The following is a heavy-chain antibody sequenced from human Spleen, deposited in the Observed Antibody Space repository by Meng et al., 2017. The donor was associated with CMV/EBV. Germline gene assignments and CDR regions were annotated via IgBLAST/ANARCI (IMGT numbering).Heavy chain of an antibody. V-gene: IGHV4-39*01. CDR2: IYYSGST. CDR3: ARDGYNSEAFDV. CDR1: GGSVSSDDYY. J-gene: IGHJ3*01. D-gene: IGHD5-24*01. Sequence: VSGGSVSSDDYYWGWIRQPPGKGLEWIGSIYYSGSTYYNPSLKSRVTISVDTSKNQFSLRVSSMTAADTAVYYCARDGYNSEAFDVWGQGTKVTVSS.